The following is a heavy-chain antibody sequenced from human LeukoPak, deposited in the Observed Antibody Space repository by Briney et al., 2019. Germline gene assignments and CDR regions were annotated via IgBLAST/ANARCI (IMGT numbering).Heavy chain of an antibody. CDR1: GFTFSSYW. V-gene: IGHV3-74*01. CDR3: TKDRHGDFVHSIFDY. Sequence: GGSLRLSCAASGFTFSSYWMHWVRQVPGKGLVWVSRINSDGSSTSYADSVKGRFTISRDNSKNTLYLQMNSLRVEDTAVYYCTKDRHGDFVHSIFDYWGQGTLVTVSS. J-gene: IGHJ4*02. D-gene: IGHD4-17*01. CDR2: INSDGSST.